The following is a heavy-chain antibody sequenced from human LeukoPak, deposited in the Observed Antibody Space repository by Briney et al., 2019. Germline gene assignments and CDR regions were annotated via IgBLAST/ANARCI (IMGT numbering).Heavy chain of an antibody. D-gene: IGHD6-13*01. J-gene: IGHJ6*02. Sequence: GGSLRLSCAASGFTFSSYAMSWVRQAPGKGLEWVSAISGSGGSTYYADSVKGRFTISRDNSKNTLYLQMNSLRAEDTAVYYCAKVIPGYSSSWYYYYGMDVWGQGTMVTVSS. CDR2: ISGSGGST. CDR1: GFTFSSYA. V-gene: IGHV3-23*01. CDR3: AKVIPGYSSSWYYYYGMDV.